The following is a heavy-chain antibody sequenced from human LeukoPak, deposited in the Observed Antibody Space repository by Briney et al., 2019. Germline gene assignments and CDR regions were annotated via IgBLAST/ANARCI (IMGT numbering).Heavy chain of an antibody. CDR1: GGSISSYY. CDR3: ARDSFSSWYARGSYDAFDI. J-gene: IGHJ3*02. D-gene: IGHD6-13*01. V-gene: IGHV4-59*01. Sequence: PSETLSLTCTVSGGSISSYYWSWIRQPPGKGLEWIGYMYYSGSTNYNPSLKSRVTISVDTSKNQFSLKLSSVTAADTAVYYCARDSFSSWYARGSYDAFDIWGQGTMVTVSS. CDR2: MYYSGST.